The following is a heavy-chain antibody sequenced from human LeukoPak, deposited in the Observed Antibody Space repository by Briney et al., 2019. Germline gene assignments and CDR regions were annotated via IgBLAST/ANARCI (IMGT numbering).Heavy chain of an antibody. J-gene: IGHJ4*02. CDR3: ASLSSSRGHYFDY. Sequence: PGGSLRLSCAASGFTFSSYAMSWVRQAPGKGLEWVSAISGSGGSTYYADSVKGRFTISRDNSKNTLYLQMNSLRAEDTAVYYCASLSSSRGHYFDYWGQGTLVTVSS. V-gene: IGHV3-23*01. D-gene: IGHD6-13*01. CDR1: GFTFSSYA. CDR2: ISGSGGST.